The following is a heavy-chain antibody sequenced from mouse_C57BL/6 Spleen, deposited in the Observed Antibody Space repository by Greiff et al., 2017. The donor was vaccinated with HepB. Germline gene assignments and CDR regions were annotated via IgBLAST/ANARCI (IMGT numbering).Heavy chain of an antibody. CDR3: ARRFITTVVATDY. CDR1: GYAFSSSW. V-gene: IGHV1-82*01. D-gene: IGHD1-1*01. CDR2: IYPGDGDT. J-gene: IGHJ2*01. Sequence: VQLQQSGPELVKPGASVKISCKASGYAFSSSWMNWVKQRPGKGLEWIGRIYPGDGDTNYNGTFKGKATLTADKSSSKASMQLSSLTSEDAAVYFCARRFITTVVATDYWGQGTTLTVAS.